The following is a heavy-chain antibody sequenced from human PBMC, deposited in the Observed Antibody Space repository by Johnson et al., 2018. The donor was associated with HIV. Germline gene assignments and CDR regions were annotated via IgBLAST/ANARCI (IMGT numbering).Heavy chain of an antibody. CDR3: ARERGYYGNPAFDI. CDR1: GFTFNRYG. Sequence: QVQLVESGGGVVQPGRSLRLACVASGFTFNRYGLHWVRQAPGKGLEWVAVISDDGSNKYFAVSVTGRFSISRDNSKNTLYLQMNSLRTEDTAVYYCARERGYYGNPAFDIWGQGTMVTVSS. J-gene: IGHJ3*02. D-gene: IGHD4-11*01. CDR2: ISDDGSNK. V-gene: IGHV3-30*03.